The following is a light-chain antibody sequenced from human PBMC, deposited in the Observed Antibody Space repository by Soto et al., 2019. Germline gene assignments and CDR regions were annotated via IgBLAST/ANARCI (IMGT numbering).Light chain of an antibody. CDR2: DVS. CDR3: SPYTSSSTYV. CDR1: SSDVGGYNY. Sequence: QSVLTQPASVSGSPGQSIAISCTGTSSDVGGYNYASWYQHHPGKAPKLMIYDVSNRPSGVSNRFSGSKSGNTASLTISGLQAEDEADYYCSPYTSSSTYVFGTGTKVTVL. V-gene: IGLV2-14*03. J-gene: IGLJ1*01.